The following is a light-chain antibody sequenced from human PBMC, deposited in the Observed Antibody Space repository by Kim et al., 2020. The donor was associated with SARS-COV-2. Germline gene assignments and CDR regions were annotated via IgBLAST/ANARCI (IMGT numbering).Light chain of an antibody. Sequence: EIVMTQSPATLSVSPGERATLSCRASQSVSGNLAWYQQKPGQAPRLLIYGASTRATGIPARFSGSGSGTEFTLTISSLQSEDFAVYYCQQYNNLVGFGQRTTVDIK. J-gene: IGKJ1*01. CDR2: GAS. CDR3: QQYNNLVG. CDR1: QSVSGN. V-gene: IGKV3-15*01.